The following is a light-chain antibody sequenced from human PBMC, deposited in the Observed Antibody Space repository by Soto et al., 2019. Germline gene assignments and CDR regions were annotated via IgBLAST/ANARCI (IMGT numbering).Light chain of an antibody. CDR2: AAS. Sequence: EIVMTQSPATLSVSPGERATLSCRASQSVSGNLAWYQQKPGQAPRLLIYAASTRATGIPARFSGSGSGTEFTRTISSLQSEDFAVDYWQQYNNWPPITFGPGTKVDIK. V-gene: IGKV3-15*01. CDR3: QQYNNWPPIT. J-gene: IGKJ3*01. CDR1: QSVSGN.